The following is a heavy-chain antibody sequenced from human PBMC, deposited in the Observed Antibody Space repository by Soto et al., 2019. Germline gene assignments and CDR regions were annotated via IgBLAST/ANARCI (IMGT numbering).Heavy chain of an antibody. CDR1: GGSVSDYY. J-gene: IGHJ4*02. CDR3: ARDPAGEYGH. Sequence: PSATLSLTCNVSGGSVSDYYWSWIRQAPGKGLEWIGYIHYRGVINYNPSLKSRVTMSVDPSKNQFSLNLRSVTTADTAVYFCARDPAGEYGHLGQGSLVTVSS. V-gene: IGHV4-59*02. D-gene: IGHD4-17*01. CDR2: IHYRGVI.